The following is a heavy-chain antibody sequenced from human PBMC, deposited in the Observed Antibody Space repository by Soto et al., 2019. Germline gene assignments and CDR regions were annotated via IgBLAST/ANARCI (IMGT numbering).Heavy chain of an antibody. V-gene: IGHV3-21*01. Sequence: GGSLRLSCAASGFTFSSYSMNWVRQAPGKGLEWVSSISSSSSYIYYADSVKGRFTISRDNAKNSLYLQMNSLRAEDTAVYYCARTNAPHRLQGITGTYPPEASRDYYYYMDVWGKGTTVTVSS. J-gene: IGHJ6*03. CDR1: GFTFSSYS. D-gene: IGHD1-7*01. CDR3: ARTNAPHRLQGITGTYPPEASRDYYYYMDV. CDR2: ISSSSSYI.